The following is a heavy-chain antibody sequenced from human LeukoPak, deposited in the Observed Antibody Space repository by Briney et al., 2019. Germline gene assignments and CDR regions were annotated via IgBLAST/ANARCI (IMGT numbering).Heavy chain of an antibody. CDR1: GFTVSSNY. CDR2: IYSGGST. J-gene: IGHJ4*02. Sequence: GGSLRLSCAASGFTVSSNYMSWVRQAPGKGLEWVSVIYSGGSTYYADSVKGRFTISRDNSKNTLYLQMNSLRAEDTAVYYCARDLGIAAAGTNLDYWGQGTLVTVSS. D-gene: IGHD6-13*01. CDR3: ARDLGIAAAGTNLDY. V-gene: IGHV3-53*05.